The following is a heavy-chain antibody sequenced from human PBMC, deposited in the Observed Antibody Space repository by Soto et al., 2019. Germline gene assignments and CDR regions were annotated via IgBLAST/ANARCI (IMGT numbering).Heavy chain of an antibody. CDR1: GGTFSSFA. Sequence: GAPVKVSCKAFGGTFSSFAISWGRQAPGQGLEWMGGIIPIFGTANYAQKFQGRVTITADESTSTAYMELSSLRSEDTAVYYCAARFWEVDYGDYYYYGMDVWGQGTTVTVSS. J-gene: IGHJ6*02. CDR3: AARFWEVDYGDYYYYGMDV. V-gene: IGHV1-69*13. CDR2: IIPIFGTA. D-gene: IGHD4-17*01.